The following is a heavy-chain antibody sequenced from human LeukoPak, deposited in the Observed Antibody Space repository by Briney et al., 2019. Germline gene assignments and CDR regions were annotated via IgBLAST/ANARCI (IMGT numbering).Heavy chain of an antibody. J-gene: IGHJ4*02. CDR3: ATGIGREGTFRGQLDY. D-gene: IGHD3-16*01. CDR2: FDPEDGET. Sequence: ASVKVSCKVSGYTLTELSMHWVRQAPGKGLEWMGGFDPEDGETIYAQKFQGRVTMTEDTSIDTAYMELSSLRSEDTAVYYCATGIGREGTFRGQLDYWGQGTLVTVSS. CDR1: GYTLTELS. V-gene: IGHV1-24*01.